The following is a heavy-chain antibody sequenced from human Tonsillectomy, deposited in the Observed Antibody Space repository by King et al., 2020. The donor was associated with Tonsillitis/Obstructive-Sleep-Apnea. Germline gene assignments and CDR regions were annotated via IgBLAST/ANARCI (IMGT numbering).Heavy chain of an antibody. D-gene: IGHD3-22*01. CDR3: TPAREYYYVSSVYSA. CDR1: GFTFSNAW. CDR2: IKSKTDGGTT. Sequence: VQLVESGGGLVKPGGSLRLSCAASGFTFSNAWMNWVRQAPGKGLEWVGRIKSKTDGGTTDYAAPVKGRFTISRGDSKNTLYLQMNSLKTEDTAVYYCTPAREYYYVSSVYSAWGQGTLVTVSS. V-gene: IGHV3-15*07. J-gene: IGHJ5*02.